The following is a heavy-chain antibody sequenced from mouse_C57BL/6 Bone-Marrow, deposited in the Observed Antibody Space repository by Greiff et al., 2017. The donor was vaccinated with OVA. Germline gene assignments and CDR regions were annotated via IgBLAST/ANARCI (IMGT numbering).Heavy chain of an antibody. CDR2: IDPENGDT. V-gene: IGHV14-4*01. CDR3: TTSRLRGYFDV. D-gene: IGHD2-4*01. Sequence: VQLQQSGAELVRPGASVTLSCTASGFNIKDDYMHWVKQRPEHGLEWIGWIDPENGDTEYAPKFQGKATITADTSSNTAYLQLSSLTSEDTAVYYCTTSRLRGYFDVWGTGTTVTVSS. J-gene: IGHJ1*03. CDR1: GFNIKDDY.